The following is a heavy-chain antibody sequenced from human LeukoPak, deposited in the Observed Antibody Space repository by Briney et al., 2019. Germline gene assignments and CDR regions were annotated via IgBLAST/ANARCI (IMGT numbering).Heavy chain of an antibody. J-gene: IGHJ6*02. V-gene: IGHV5-10-1*01. CDR2: IDPSDSYT. Sequence: GESLKISRKGSGYSFTSYWISWVRQMPGKGLEWMGRIDPSDSYTNYSPSFQGHVTISADKSISTAYLQWSSLKASDTAMYYCARPNSSGWSYYYGMDVWGQGTTVTVSS. CDR1: GYSFTSYW. D-gene: IGHD6-19*01. CDR3: ARPNSSGWSYYYGMDV.